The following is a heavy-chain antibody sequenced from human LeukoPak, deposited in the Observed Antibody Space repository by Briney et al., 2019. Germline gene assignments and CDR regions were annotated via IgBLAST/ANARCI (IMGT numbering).Heavy chain of an antibody. D-gene: IGHD3-10*01. Sequence: GGSLRLSCAASGFTLSSYGMHWVRQAPGKGLEWVAFIRYDGSNKYYADSVKGRFTISRDNAKNSLYLQMNSLRAEDTAVYYCARASGSYYTPHLDYWGQGTLVTVSS. J-gene: IGHJ4*02. CDR1: GFTLSSYG. CDR2: IRYDGSNK. CDR3: ARASGSYYTPHLDY. V-gene: IGHV3-30*02.